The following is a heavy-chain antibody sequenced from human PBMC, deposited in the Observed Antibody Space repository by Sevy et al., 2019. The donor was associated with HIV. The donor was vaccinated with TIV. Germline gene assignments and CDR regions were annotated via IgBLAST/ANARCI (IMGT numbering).Heavy chain of an antibody. CDR2: LYYSGNT. V-gene: IGHV4-30-4*01. D-gene: IGHD3-10*01. J-gene: IGHJ3*02. CDR3: ARAVGFTRGAFDI. Sequence: SETLSLTCTISGDSITTNDYFWTWIRQSPGKGLEWIGYLYYSGNTAYNPYLKSRISISTDTTKSHFSLNLNSVTGAGTAIYYCARAVGFTRGAFDIWGQGITVTVSS. CDR1: GDSITTNDYF.